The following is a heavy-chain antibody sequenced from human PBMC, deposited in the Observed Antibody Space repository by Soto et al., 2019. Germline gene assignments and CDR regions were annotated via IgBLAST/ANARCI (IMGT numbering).Heavy chain of an antibody. CDR1: GGSISSYY. V-gene: IGHV4-59*08. D-gene: IGHD5-12*01. CDR3: ARHDSGDDSALSPREFDE. J-gene: IGHJ4*02. Sequence: PSETLSLTCTVSGGSISSYYWSWIRQPPGKGLEWIGYIYYSGSTNYNPSLKSRVTISVDTSKNQFSLKLSSVTAADTAVYYCARHDSGDDSALSPREFDEWGQGTLVTVSS. CDR2: IYYSGST.